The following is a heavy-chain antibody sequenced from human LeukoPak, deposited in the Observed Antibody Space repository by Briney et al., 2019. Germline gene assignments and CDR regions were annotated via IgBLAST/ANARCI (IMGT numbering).Heavy chain of an antibody. Sequence: SVKVSCKASGGTFSSYAISWVRQAPGQGLEWMGGIIPIFGTANYAQKFQGRVTITADESTSTAYMELSILRSEDTAVYYCARTGTKVVTDAFDIWGQGTMVTVSS. D-gene: IGHD3-22*01. CDR3: ARTGTKVVTDAFDI. CDR1: GGTFSSYA. CDR2: IIPIFGTA. J-gene: IGHJ3*02. V-gene: IGHV1-69*13.